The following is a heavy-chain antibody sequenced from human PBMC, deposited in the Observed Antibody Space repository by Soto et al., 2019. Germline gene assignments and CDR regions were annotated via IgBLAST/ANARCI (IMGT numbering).Heavy chain of an antibody. CDR1: GFTFEDYA. V-gene: IGHV3-9*01. CDR3: AKGMGSDSGSHFDY. J-gene: IGHJ4*02. Sequence: EVQLAESGGDLVQPGRSLRLSCAASGFTFEDYAMHWVRQAPGKGLEWVSGITWNSGTIGYADSVKGRFTISRDNAKNSLYMRMNKLRAEDTALYYCAKGMGSDSGSHFDYWGQGTLVTVSS. CDR2: ITWNSGTI. D-gene: IGHD3-10*01.